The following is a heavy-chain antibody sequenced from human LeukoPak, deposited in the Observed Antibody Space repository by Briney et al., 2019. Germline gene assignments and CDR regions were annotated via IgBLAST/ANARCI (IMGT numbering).Heavy chain of an antibody. CDR3: AKRGHDYGAPGAFDI. V-gene: IGHV3-9*01. J-gene: IGHJ3*02. D-gene: IGHD4-17*01. Sequence: HAGGSLRLSCAASGFTFDDYAMHWVRQAPGKGLEWVSGISWNSGSIGYADSVKGRFTISRDNAKNSLYLQMNSLRAEDTALYYCAKRGHDYGAPGAFDIWGQGTMVTVSS. CDR2: ISWNSGSI. CDR1: GFTFDDYA.